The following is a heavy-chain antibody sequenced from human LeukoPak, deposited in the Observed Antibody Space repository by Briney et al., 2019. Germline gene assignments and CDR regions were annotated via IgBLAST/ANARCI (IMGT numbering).Heavy chain of an antibody. Sequence: GGSLRLSCAASGFTFSDYYMNWIRQAPGKGLECVSYISGSGGTIYYADSVKGRFTISRDNAKNLLYLQMNNLRAEDTAVYYCAKGAGDIVVVPAAILGSDLDYWGQGTLVTVSS. J-gene: IGHJ4*02. CDR2: ISGSGGTI. CDR3: AKGAGDIVVVPAAILGSDLDY. CDR1: GFTFSDYY. V-gene: IGHV3-11*04. D-gene: IGHD2-2*02.